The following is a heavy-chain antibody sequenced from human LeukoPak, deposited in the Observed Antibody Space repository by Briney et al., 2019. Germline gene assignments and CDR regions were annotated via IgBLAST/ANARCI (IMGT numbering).Heavy chain of an antibody. J-gene: IGHJ5*02. CDR2: IHHNSGGT. V-gene: IGHV1-2*02. Sequence: GASVTVSCKASGYTFTGYYMHWVRPAPGQGLDWMGWIHHNSGGTNYAQKFQGRVSMNRDTSISTAYMELSRLRSDDTAVYYCARPLLGCSGGSCYSDWFDPWGQGTLVTVSS. D-gene: IGHD2-15*01. CDR1: GYTFTGYY. CDR3: ARPLLGCSGGSCYSDWFDP.